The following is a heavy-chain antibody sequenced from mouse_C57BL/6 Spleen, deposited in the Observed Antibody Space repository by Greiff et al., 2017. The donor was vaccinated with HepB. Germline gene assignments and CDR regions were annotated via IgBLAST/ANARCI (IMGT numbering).Heavy chain of an antibody. CDR3: ARYRGLRRGYYFDY. CDR1: GFTFTDYY. V-gene: IGHV7-3*01. CDR2: IRNKANGYTT. J-gene: IGHJ2*01. D-gene: IGHD2-4*01. Sequence: EVKLVESGGGLVQPGGSLSLSCAASGFTFTDYYMSWVRQPPGKALEWLGFIRNKANGYTTEYSASVKGRFTISRDNSQSILYLQMNALRAEDSATYYCARYRGLRRGYYFDYWGQGTTLTVSS.